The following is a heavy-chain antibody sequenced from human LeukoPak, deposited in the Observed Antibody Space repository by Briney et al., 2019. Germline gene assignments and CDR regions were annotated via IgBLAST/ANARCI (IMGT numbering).Heavy chain of an antibody. D-gene: IGHD3-22*01. CDR3: ARGRRRVTMIVVTYFQH. CDR2: INHSGST. J-gene: IGHJ1*01. CDR1: GGSFSGYY. V-gene: IGHV4-34*01. Sequence: SETLSLTCAAYGGSFSGYYWSWIRQPPGKGLEWIGEINHSGSTNYNPSLKSRVTISVDTSKNQFSLKLSSVTAADTAVYYCARGRRRVTMIVVTYFQHWGQGTLVTVSS.